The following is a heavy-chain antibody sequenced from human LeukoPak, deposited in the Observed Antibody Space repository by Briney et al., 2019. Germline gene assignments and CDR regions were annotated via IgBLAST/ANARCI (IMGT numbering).Heavy chain of an antibody. CDR3: AKVARSSWYTDYFDY. D-gene: IGHD6-13*01. CDR2: ISGSGGST. Sequence: GGTLRLSCAASGFTFSSYGMSWVRQAPGKGLEWVSAISGSGGSTYYADSVKGRFTISRDNSKNTLYLQMNSLRAEDTAVYYCAKVARSSWYTDYFDYWGQGTLVTVSS. J-gene: IGHJ4*02. CDR1: GFTFSSYG. V-gene: IGHV3-23*01.